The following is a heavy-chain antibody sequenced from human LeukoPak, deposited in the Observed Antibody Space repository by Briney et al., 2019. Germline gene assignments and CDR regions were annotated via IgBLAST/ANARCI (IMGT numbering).Heavy chain of an antibody. CDR2: INGSGSST. CDR1: GFTFSSYA. Sequence: GGSLRLSCAASGFTFSSYAMSWVRQAPGKGLEWVSVINGSGSSTNYADSVKGRFTISRDNSKNTLYLQMNSLRADDTAVYYCARVAVSGPTGWFDSWGQGTLVIVSS. V-gene: IGHV3-23*01. J-gene: IGHJ5*01. D-gene: IGHD2-8*02. CDR3: ARVAVSGPTGWFDS.